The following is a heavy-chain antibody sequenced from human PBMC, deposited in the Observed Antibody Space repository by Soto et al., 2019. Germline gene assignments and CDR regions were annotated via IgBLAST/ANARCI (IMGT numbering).Heavy chain of an antibody. CDR1: GYSISSGYY. CDR2: IFHSGSA. CDR3: ARAGYCSSTSCYRGHMDV. V-gene: IGHV4-38-2*01. Sequence: ILSLTCAVSGYSISSGYYWGWIRQPPGKGLEWIGSIFHSGSAYYNPSLKSRVTISLDTSKNQFSLKLSSVTAADTAVYYCARAGYCSSTSCYRGHMDVWGQGTTVTVSS. D-gene: IGHD2-2*02. J-gene: IGHJ6*02.